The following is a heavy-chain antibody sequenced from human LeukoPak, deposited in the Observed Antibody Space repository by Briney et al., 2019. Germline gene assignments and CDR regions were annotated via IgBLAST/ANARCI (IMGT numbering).Heavy chain of an antibody. Sequence: SETLSLTCTVSGGSISSYFWNWIRQPAGKGLEWIGRIYTSGSTDYNPSLKSRVTISLDTSKNQCSLKLSSVTAADTAVYYCAREERFSYNWFDPWGQGTLVTVSS. CDR3: AREERFSYNWFDP. V-gene: IGHV4-4*07. J-gene: IGHJ5*02. CDR1: GGSISSYF. CDR2: IYTSGST. D-gene: IGHD3-3*01.